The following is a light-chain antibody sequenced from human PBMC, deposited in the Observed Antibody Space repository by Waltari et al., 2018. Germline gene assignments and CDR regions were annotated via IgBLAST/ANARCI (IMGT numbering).Light chain of an antibody. CDR1: QSVSNNY. J-gene: IGKJ4*01. V-gene: IGKV3-20*01. CDR2: GAS. CDR3: HLYGSART. Sequence: NVLTQSPGTLSLSPGERATLSCRASQSVSNNYLAWFQQQPGQAPRLLINGASSRATGIPDRFSGSGSGTDFTLTISRLEPEDSAVYFCHLYGSARTFGGGTKVEIK.